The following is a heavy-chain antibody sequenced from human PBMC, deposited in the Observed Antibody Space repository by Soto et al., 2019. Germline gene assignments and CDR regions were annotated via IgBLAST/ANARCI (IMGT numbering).Heavy chain of an antibody. CDR2: IRSKAYGGTT. Sequence: PGGSLRLSCTASGFTFGDYAMSWFRQAPGKGLEWVGFIRSKAYGGTTEYAASVKGRFTISRGDSKSIAYLQMNSLKTEDTAVYYCTRDLIAARPLHSRSTYYYYGMDVWGQGTTVTVSS. CDR3: TRDLIAARPLHSRSTYYYYGMDV. D-gene: IGHD6-6*01. CDR1: GFTFGDYA. J-gene: IGHJ6*02. V-gene: IGHV3-49*03.